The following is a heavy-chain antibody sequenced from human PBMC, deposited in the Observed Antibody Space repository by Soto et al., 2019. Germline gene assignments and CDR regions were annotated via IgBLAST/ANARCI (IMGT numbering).Heavy chain of an antibody. D-gene: IGHD3-10*01. V-gene: IGHV4-39*01. CDR2: IYYSGST. J-gene: IGHJ5*02. CDR1: GGSISSSSYY. Sequence: KPSETLSLTCTVSGGSISSSSYYWGWIRQPPGKGLEWIGSIYYSGSTYYNPSLKSRVTISVDTSKNQFSLKLSSVTAADTAVYYCARPVGSTSSFNWFDPWGEGTLVTVSS. CDR3: ARPVGSTSSFNWFDP.